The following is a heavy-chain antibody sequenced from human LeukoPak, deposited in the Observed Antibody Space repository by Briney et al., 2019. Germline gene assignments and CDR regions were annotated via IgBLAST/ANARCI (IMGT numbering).Heavy chain of an antibody. V-gene: IGHV1-2*02. CDR2: INPNSGGT. CDR3: ARDKEMATFDY. D-gene: IGHD5-24*01. Sequence: HGASVKVSCKASGYTFTSYDINWVRQATGQGLEWMGWINPNSGGTNYAQKFQGGVTMTRDTSISTAYMELSRLRSDDTAVYYCARDKEMATFDYWGQGTLVTVSS. J-gene: IGHJ4*02. CDR1: GYTFTSYD.